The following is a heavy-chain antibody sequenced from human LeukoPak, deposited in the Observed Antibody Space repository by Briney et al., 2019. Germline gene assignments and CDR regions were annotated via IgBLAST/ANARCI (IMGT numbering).Heavy chain of an antibody. Sequence: PGGSLRLSCAASGFTFSDYYMSWIRQAPGKGLVWVSRINSDGSSTSYADSVKGRFTISRDNAKNTLYLQMNSLRAEDTAVYYCAREKYYYDSSGYFPFDYWGQGTLVTVSS. V-gene: IGHV3-74*01. J-gene: IGHJ4*02. CDR2: INSDGSST. CDR3: AREKYYYDSSGYFPFDY. CDR1: GFTFSDYY. D-gene: IGHD3-22*01.